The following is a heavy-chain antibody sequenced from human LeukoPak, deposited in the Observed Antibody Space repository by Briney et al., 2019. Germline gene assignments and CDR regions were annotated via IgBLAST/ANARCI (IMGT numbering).Heavy chain of an antibody. CDR3: ARDHGYSYGSYLNWFDP. V-gene: IGHV4-59*01. J-gene: IGHJ5*02. CDR1: GGSISSYY. Sequence: PSETLSLTCTVSGGSISSYYWSWIRQPPGKGLEWIGYIYYSGSTNYNPSLKSRVTISVDTSKNQFSLKLSSVTAADTAVYYCARDHGYSYGSYLNWFDPWGQGTLVTVSS. D-gene: IGHD5-18*01. CDR2: IYYSGST.